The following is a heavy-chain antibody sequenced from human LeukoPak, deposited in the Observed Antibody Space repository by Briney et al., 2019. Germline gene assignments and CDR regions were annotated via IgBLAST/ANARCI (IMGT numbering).Heavy chain of an antibody. CDR2: IYSGGST. D-gene: IGHD5/OR15-5a*01. Sequence: PGGSLRLSCAASGFTVSSNYMSWVRQAPGKGLEWVSVIYSGGSTYYADSVKGRLTVSRDNSKNTLSLQMDRLRPDDTAVYYCAKGKEYQLVYHFDLWGQGTLVTVSS. V-gene: IGHV3-53*05. CDR1: GFTVSSNY. J-gene: IGHJ4*02. CDR3: AKGKEYQLVYHFDL.